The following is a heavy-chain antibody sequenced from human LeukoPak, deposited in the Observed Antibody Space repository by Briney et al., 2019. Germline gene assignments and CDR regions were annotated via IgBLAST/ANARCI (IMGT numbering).Heavy chain of an antibody. J-gene: IGHJ4*02. Sequence: GRSMRLSCAASGFTFTSYGMHWVRQAPANGLGWVAFIRYDETKTFYGDSVRGRFTISRDNSKNTLYLQMNSLRAEDTAVYYCAKSHLPYSYSGTYYCDYWGQGTQVTVSS. CDR2: IRYDETKT. D-gene: IGHD1-26*01. V-gene: IGHV3-30*02. CDR1: GFTFTSYG. CDR3: AKSHLPYSYSGTYYCDY.